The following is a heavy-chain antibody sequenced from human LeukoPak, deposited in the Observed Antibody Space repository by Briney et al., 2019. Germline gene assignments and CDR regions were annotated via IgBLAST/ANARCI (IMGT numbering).Heavy chain of an antibody. Sequence: PGGSLRLSCAASGFIFSDYAMNWVRQAPGKGLEWVSGIGGSNGDTYYADSVKGRFTISRDNSKNTLYLQMNSLRAEDTAVYYCAKFYDVLTGYFDCWGQGALVTVSS. CDR2: IGGSNGDT. CDR3: AKFYDVLTGYFDC. CDR1: GFIFSDYA. V-gene: IGHV3-23*01. J-gene: IGHJ4*02. D-gene: IGHD3-9*01.